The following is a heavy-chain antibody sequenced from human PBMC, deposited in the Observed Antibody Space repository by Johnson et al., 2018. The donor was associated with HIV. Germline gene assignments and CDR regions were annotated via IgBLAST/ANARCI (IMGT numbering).Heavy chain of an antibody. J-gene: IGHJ3*02. V-gene: IGHV3-66*01. D-gene: IGHD2-2*01. CDR1: GFTFSDYY. CDR3: AKDPLVVPAATLDAFDI. Sequence: VQLVESGGGVVQPGRSLRLSCAASGFTFSDYYMNWIRQAPGKGLEWVSVIYSGDSTFYAHSVKGRFTISSDNTKNTLYLQMHSLRAEDTAIYYCAKDPLVVPAATLDAFDIWGQGTMVTVSS. CDR2: IYSGDST.